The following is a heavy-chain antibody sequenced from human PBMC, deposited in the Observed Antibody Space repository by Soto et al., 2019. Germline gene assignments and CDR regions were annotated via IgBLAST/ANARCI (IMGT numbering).Heavy chain of an antibody. CDR2: TYYRSKWYN. CDR1: GDSVSSNSAA. CDR3: ARDRYCSSTSCYTDGPLWC. V-gene: IGHV6-1*01. Sequence: PSQTLSLTCAISGDSVSSNSAAWNWIRQSPSRGLEWLGRTYYRSKWYNDYAVSVKSRITINPDTSKNQFSLQLNSVTPEDTALYYCARDRYCSSTSCYTDGPLWCWGQGTLVTVSS. D-gene: IGHD2-2*02. J-gene: IGHJ4*02.